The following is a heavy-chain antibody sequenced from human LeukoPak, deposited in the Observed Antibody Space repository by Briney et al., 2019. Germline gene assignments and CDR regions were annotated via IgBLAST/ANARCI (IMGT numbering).Heavy chain of an antibody. CDR2: INHSGST. CDR3: ARGSSVPAAVWFDP. D-gene: IGHD2-2*01. J-gene: IGHJ5*02. CDR1: GGSFSGYY. V-gene: IGHV4-34*01. Sequence: SETLSLTCAVYGGSFSGYYWSWIRQPPGKGLEWIGEINHSGSTNYNPSLKSRVTISVDTSKNQFSLKLSSVTAADTAVYYCARGSSVPAAVWFDPWGQGTLVTVSS.